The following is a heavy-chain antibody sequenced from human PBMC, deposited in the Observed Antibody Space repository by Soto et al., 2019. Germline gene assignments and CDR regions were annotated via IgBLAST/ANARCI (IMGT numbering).Heavy chain of an antibody. Sequence: PSETLSLTCTVSGGSISSYYWSWIRQPPGKGLEWIGYIYHSRSTNYNPSLKSRVTISVATSKNQFSLKLSSVTAADTAVYSCARVLAARASRDFDYWGQGTLVTVSS. CDR2: IYHSRST. CDR1: GGSISSYY. CDR3: ARVLAARASRDFDY. J-gene: IGHJ4*02. V-gene: IGHV4-59*12. D-gene: IGHD6-6*01.